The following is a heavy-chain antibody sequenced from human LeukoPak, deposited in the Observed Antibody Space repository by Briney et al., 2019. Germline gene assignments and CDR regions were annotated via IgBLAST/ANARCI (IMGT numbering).Heavy chain of an antibody. CDR2: ISAFNGKT. J-gene: IGHJ4*02. Sequence: ASVRVSCKTSGYTFSSHGISWVRQAPGQGLESVGWISAFNGKTEYGQKFQGRLTMTTDTSTSTVYMDLRSLRSDDTAIYYCARGLGAIDYWGLGTLITVSS. V-gene: IGHV1-18*01. CDR3: ARGLGAIDY. CDR1: GYTFSSHG. D-gene: IGHD6-19*01.